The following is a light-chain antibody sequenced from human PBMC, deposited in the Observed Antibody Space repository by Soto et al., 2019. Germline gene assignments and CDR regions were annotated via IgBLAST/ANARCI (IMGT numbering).Light chain of an antibody. Sequence: QSALAQPASVSGFPGQSITISCTGTSSDVGSYNLVSWYQQHPDKAPKLILYDNYKRPSGVSNRCSGSKSGITASLTISGVQTEDESDYYCCSDAGSRTYVFGSGTKLTVL. CDR1: SSDVGSYNL. V-gene: IGLV2-23*01. CDR2: DNY. J-gene: IGLJ1*01. CDR3: CSDAGSRTYV.